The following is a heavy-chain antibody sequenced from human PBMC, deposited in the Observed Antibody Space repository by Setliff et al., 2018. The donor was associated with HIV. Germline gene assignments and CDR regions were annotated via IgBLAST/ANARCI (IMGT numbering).Heavy chain of an antibody. V-gene: IGHV1-69*10. J-gene: IGHJ4*02. Sequence: SVKVSCKASGGTFTNYIYSWVRQAPGQGLEWMGGIIPISDMAHYAQHFQGRVTITADTATSTAYMELTSLGSDDTAIYFCAGAPFRIMSAHYRTLDYWGQGTLVTVSS. CDR3: AGAPFRIMSAHYRTLDY. CDR1: GGTFTNYI. CDR2: IIPISDMA. D-gene: IGHD3-9*01.